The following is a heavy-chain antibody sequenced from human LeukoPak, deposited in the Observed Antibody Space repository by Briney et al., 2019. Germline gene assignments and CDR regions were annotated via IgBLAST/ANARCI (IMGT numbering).Heavy chain of an antibody. CDR2: MNPNSGNT. CDR1: GYTFTSYD. J-gene: IGHJ5*02. D-gene: IGHD3-22*01. CDR3: ARNYYDSSGYYLNWFDP. Sequence: AASVKVSCKASGYTFTSYDINWVRQATGQGLEWMGWMNPNSGNTGYAQKFQGRVTMTRNTSISTAYMELSSLRSEDTAVYYCARNYYDSSGYYLNWFDPWGQGTLVTVSS. V-gene: IGHV1-8*01.